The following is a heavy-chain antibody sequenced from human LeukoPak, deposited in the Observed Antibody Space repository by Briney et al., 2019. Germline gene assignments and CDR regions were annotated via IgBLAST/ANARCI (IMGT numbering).Heavy chain of an antibody. J-gene: IGHJ6*03. V-gene: IGHV3-30*02. CDR1: GFTFSSYG. D-gene: IGHD1-26*01. CDR3: ANSEWELLPNYYYYYMDV. Sequence: PGGSLRLSCAASGFTFSSYGMHWVRQAPGKGLEWVAFIRYDGSNKYYADSVKGRFTISRDNSKNTLYLQMNSLRAEDTAVYYCANSEWELLPNYYYYYMDVWGKGTTVTVSS. CDR2: IRYDGSNK.